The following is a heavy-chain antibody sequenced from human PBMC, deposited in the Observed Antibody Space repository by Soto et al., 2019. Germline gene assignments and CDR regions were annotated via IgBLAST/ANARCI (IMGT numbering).Heavy chain of an antibody. CDR2: ISGSGGST. J-gene: IGHJ4*02. CDR1: GFTFSSYA. D-gene: IGHD2-2*01. CDR3: AKDFRRYCSGTSCHYFDY. V-gene: IGHV3-23*01. Sequence: GGSLRLSCAASGFTFSSYAMSWVRQAPGKGLEWVSAISGSGGSTYYADSVKGRFTISRDNSKNTLYLQMNSLRAEDTAVYYCAKDFRRYCSGTSCHYFDYWGQGTLVTVSS.